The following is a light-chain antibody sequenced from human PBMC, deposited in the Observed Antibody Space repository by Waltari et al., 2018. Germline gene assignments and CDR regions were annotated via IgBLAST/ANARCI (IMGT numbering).Light chain of an antibody. CDR2: DVI. CDR1: SSDVGAYSY. J-gene: IGLJ3*02. V-gene: IGLV2-14*01. CDR3: NSYTNNSTLV. Sequence: QSALTQPASVSGSPGPSITISCTGTSSDVGAYSYVSWYQQFPGKVPKLIIYDVIRRPSGVSNRFSGSKSGNTASLTISGLQGEDEAHYYCNSYTNNSTLVFGGGTELTVL.